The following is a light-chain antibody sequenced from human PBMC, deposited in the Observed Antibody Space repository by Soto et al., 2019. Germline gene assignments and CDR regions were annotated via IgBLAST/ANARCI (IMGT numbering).Light chain of an antibody. V-gene: IGKV3D-7*01. J-gene: IGKJ1*01. CDR1: QSVSSSF. CDR2: GAS. CDR3: QQDYNLPWT. Sequence: EIVMTQSPATLSLSPGERATLSCGASQSVSSSFLSWYQQKPGQTPRLLVYGASIRATGIPARFSGSGSGTAFTLTISSLQPEDFAVYYCQQDYNLPWTFGQGTKVDIK.